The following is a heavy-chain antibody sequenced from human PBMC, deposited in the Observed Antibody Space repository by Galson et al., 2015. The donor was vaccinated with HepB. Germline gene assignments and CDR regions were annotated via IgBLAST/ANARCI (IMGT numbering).Heavy chain of an antibody. CDR2: IYWSDDK. D-gene: IGHD7-27*01. J-gene: IGHJ4*02. V-gene: IGHV2-5*01. Sequence: PALVKPTQTLTLTCTFSGFSLSTSGVGVGWIRQPPGKALEWLALIYWSDDKRYSPSLKSRLTITKDTSKNQVVLTMTNMDPVDAGTYYCAHSRKLGMNFGYWGQGTLVTVSS. CDR1: GFSLSTSGVG. CDR3: AHSRKLGMNFGY.